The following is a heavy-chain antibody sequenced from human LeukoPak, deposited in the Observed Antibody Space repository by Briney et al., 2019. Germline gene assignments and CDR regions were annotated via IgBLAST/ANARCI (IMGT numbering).Heavy chain of an antibody. D-gene: IGHD4/OR15-4a*01. J-gene: IGHJ4*02. CDR1: GFTSNRHA. Sequence: GGSLRLSCATSGFTSNRHAMCWVRQAPGKGLEWVSSIDIGGGSTYYADPVKGRFTISRDNSKNTLYLQMNSLRAEDTALYFCANEVRPNDYWGRGTLVTVSS. CDR2: IDIGGGST. CDR3: ANEVRPNDY. V-gene: IGHV3-23*01.